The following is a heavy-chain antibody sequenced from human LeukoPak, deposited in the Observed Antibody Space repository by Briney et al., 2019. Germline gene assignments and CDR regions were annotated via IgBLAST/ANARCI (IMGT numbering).Heavy chain of an antibody. V-gene: IGHV1-69*04. Sequence: ASVKVSCKASGGTFSSYAISWVRQAPGQGLEWMGRIIPILGIANYAQKFQGRVTITADKSTSTAYMELSSLRSEDTAVYYCARERATDSYGSVYYFDYWGQGTLVTVSS. J-gene: IGHJ4*02. CDR3: ARERATDSYGSVYYFDY. D-gene: IGHD5-18*01. CDR1: GGTFSSYA. CDR2: IIPILGIA.